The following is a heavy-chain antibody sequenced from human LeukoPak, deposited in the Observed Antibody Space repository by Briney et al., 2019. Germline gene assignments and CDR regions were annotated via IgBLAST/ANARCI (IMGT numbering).Heavy chain of an antibody. CDR2: IYSGGTT. J-gene: IGHJ4*02. Sequence: GGSLRLSCAASGFTVSSSYMSWVRQAPGKGLEWVSVIYSGGTTYYADSVKGRFTISRDNSKNTLYLQMNSLRVEDTAVYYCARGGGGNNRYYWGPKPQFTASS. CDR3: ARGGGGNNRYY. CDR1: GFTVSSSY. D-gene: IGHD1/OR15-1a*01. V-gene: IGHV3-66*02.